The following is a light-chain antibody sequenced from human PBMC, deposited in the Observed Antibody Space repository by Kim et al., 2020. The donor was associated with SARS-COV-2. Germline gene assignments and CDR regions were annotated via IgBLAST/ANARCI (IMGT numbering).Light chain of an antibody. J-gene: IGKJ5*01. V-gene: IGKV3-11*01. CDR2: DAS. Sequence: FLSPGERAPLSCRASQSVSSYLAWYQQKPGQAPRLLIYDASNRATGIPARFSGSGSGTDFTLTISSLEPEDFAVYYCQQRSNWPRFGQGTRLEIK. CDR1: QSVSSY. CDR3: QQRSNWPR.